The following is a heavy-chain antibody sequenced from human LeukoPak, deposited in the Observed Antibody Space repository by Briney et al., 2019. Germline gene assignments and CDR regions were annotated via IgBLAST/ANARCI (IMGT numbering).Heavy chain of an antibody. CDR3: AEGGYRFGSLGLGYFDY. J-gene: IGHJ4*02. V-gene: IGHV3-23*01. CDR2: NSDNTGSP. Sequence: GGSLRLSCAVSGFTFSNYAMNWVRQPPGKGLEWVSNNSDNTGSPYYEDSVKGRFTISRDNSKNPLYLQMNSLRAEDTALYRCAEGGYRFGSLGLGYFDYWRRGAVLSVPS. D-gene: IGHD5-18*01. CDR1: GFTFSNYA.